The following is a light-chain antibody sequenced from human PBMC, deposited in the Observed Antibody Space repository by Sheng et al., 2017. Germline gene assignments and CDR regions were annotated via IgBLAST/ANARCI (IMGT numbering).Light chain of an antibody. J-gene: IGKJ4*01. CDR1: QNINNN. CDR2: GAS. Sequence: EIVMTQSPATLSVSPGERATLSCRASQNINNNLAWYQQRPGQPPSLLVYGASTRATGIPARFSGSGSETEFTLSISSLQSGDFAVYYCQQYNNWPLAFGGGTKVEIK. CDR3: QQYNNWPLA. V-gene: IGKV3-15*01.